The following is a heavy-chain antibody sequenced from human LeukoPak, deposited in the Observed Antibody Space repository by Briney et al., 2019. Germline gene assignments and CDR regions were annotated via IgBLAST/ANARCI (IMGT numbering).Heavy chain of an antibody. CDR1: GGSISSYY. Sequence: PSETLSLTCTVSGGSISSYYWSWIRQPPGKGLEWIGYIYYSGSTNYNPSLKSRVTISVDTSKNQFSLKLSSVTAADTAVYYCAKGATMAGASGSFDYWGQGTLVTVSS. D-gene: IGHD6-19*01. CDR3: AKGATMAGASGSFDY. CDR2: IYYSGST. J-gene: IGHJ4*02. V-gene: IGHV4-59*08.